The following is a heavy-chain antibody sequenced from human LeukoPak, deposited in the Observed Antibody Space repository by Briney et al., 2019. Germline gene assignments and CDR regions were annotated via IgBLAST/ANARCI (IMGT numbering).Heavy chain of an antibody. CDR2: IYYSGST. J-gene: IGHJ1*01. CDR3: ARDIGGYFQH. Sequence: SETLSLTCTVSGGSISSSSYYWGWIRQPPGKGLEWIGSIYYSGSTYYNPSLKSRVTISVDTSKNQFSLKLSSVTAADTAVYYCARDIGGYFQHWGQGTLVTVSS. V-gene: IGHV4-39*07. CDR1: GGSISSSSYY. D-gene: IGHD1-26*01.